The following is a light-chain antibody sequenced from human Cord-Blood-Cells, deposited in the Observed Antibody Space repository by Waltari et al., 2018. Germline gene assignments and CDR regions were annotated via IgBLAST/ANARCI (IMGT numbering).Light chain of an antibody. CDR1: QGISSY. CDR2: AAS. CDR3: QQYYSYPIT. J-gene: IGKJ5*01. V-gene: IGKV1-8*01. Sequence: AIRITQSPSSLSASTGDRVTFTCRASQGISSYLAWYQQKPGKAPKLLIYAASTLQSGVPSRFSGSGSGTDFTLTISCLQSEDFATYYCQQYYSYPITFGQGTRLEIK.